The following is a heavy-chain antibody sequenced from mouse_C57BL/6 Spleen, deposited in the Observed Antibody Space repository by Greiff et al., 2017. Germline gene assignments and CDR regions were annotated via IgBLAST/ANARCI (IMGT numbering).Heavy chain of an antibody. Sequence: EVKLVESEGGLVQPGSSMKLSCTASGFTFSDYYMAWVRQVPEQGLEWVANINYDGSSTYYLDSLKSRFIISRDNAKNILYLQMSRLKSEDTATDYCARGGLRYPYCDYWGQGTTLTVSS. V-gene: IGHV5-16*01. D-gene: IGHD1-1*01. CDR1: GFTFSDYY. CDR2: INYDGSST. J-gene: IGHJ2*01. CDR3: ARGGLRYPYCDY.